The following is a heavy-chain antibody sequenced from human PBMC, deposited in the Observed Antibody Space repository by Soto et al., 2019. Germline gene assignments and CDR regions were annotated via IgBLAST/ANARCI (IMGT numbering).Heavy chain of an antibody. CDR1: GGTFTDLG. Sequence: GASVKVSCKASGGTFTDLGLHWVRQAPGQGLEWMGGIIPIFGTPNYAQKFQGRVIITADEFTSTAHMELSSLRSEDTAVYYCARGWDHYDSSGLPTWFDPRGQGTLVTVSS. D-gene: IGHD3-22*01. CDR2: IIPIFGTP. V-gene: IGHV1-69*13. J-gene: IGHJ5*02. CDR3: ARGWDHYDSSGLPTWFDP.